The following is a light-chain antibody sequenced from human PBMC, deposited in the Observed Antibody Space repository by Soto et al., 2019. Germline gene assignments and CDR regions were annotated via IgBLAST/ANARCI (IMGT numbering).Light chain of an antibody. V-gene: IGLV2-14*01. Sequence: QSVLTQPASVSGSPGQSITISCTGTNSDVGRYNYVSWYQQQPGKAPKLMIYEVSNRPSGVSNRFSGSKSGNTASLAISGLQSEDEADYYCAAWDDSLNGRVFGTGTKVTVL. CDR3: AAWDDSLNGRV. J-gene: IGLJ1*01. CDR1: NSDVGRYNY. CDR2: EVS.